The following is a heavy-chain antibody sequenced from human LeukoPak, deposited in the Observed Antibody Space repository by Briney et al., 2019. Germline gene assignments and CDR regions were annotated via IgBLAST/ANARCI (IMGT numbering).Heavy chain of an antibody. CDR2: ISGSGDTT. CDR1: GFTFSSYA. Sequence: GGSLRLSCAASGFTFSSYAMSWVRQAPGKGLEGVSGISGSGDTTKYADSVKGRFTISRDNSKNTLYLQMNSLGADDTAVYYCAKEGRVAADTGDYLDYWGQGTLVTVSS. J-gene: IGHJ4*02. V-gene: IGHV3-23*01. CDR3: AKEGRVAADTGDYLDY. D-gene: IGHD6-13*01.